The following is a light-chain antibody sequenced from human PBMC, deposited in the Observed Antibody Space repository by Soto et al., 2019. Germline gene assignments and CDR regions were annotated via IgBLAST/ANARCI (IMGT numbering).Light chain of an antibody. CDR1: QSISSY. V-gene: IGKV1-39*01. CDR2: VAS. Sequence: DIQMTQSPTSLSASVGDRVTITCRASQSISSYLNWYQQKPGQAPKLLIYVASSLQSGVPSRFSGSGSGTDFTLPNSGLQPEDFATYYCQQSYGTPPTFGQGTRLDIK. CDR3: QQSYGTPPT. J-gene: IGKJ5*01.